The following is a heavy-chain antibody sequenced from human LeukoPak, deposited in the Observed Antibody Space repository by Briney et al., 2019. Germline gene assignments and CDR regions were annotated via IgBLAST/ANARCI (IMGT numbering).Heavy chain of an antibody. J-gene: IGHJ4*02. Sequence: GGSLRLSRAASGYTFSNEWMGWVRQAPGKGLEWVGRIKLTSDGGPSDYAAPVKGRFIVSRDDSQNTLYLQMNSLKTEDTGFYYCTTDPPGPYWGQGTLVTVSS. CDR1: GYTFSNEW. CDR2: IKLTSDGGPS. CDR3: TTDPPGPY. V-gene: IGHV3-15*01.